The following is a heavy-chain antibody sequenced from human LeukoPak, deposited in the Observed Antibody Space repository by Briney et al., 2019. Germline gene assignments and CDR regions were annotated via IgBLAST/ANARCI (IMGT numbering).Heavy chain of an antibody. CDR2: IHASGPT. CDR1: GGSISTYY. CDR3: ARHDAGIAARPFDN. J-gene: IGHJ4*02. D-gene: IGHD6-6*01. Sequence: SETLSLTCTVSGGSISTYYWSWLRRPPGKGLEWIAYIHASGPTNYNPSLNRRITISVDTSKNQFSLKLSSVTAADTAVYYCARHDAGIAARPFDNWGQGTLVTVSS. V-gene: IGHV4-4*09.